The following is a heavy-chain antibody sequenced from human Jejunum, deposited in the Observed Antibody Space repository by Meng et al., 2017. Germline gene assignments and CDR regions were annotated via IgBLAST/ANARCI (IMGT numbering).Heavy chain of an antibody. D-gene: IGHD2-2*01. Sequence: QVQLQEPGPGLAAPSQTLSLTCSVSGDSISSGGHYWSWIRQHPGKGRECIGYIYYTGSAYYNPSLESRVTLSVDTSNNQFSLRLNSVTAADTPVYYCAREGQLMLGLVDYWGQGTLVTVSS. CDR1: GDSISSGGHY. CDR3: AREGQLMLGLVDY. J-gene: IGHJ4*02. CDR2: IYYTGSA. V-gene: IGHV4-31*03.